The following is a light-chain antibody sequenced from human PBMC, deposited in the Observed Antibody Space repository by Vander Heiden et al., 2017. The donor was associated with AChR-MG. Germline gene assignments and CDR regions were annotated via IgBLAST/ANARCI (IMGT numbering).Light chain of an antibody. J-gene: IGLJ2*01. V-gene: IGLV1-40*01. CDR3: QSYDSSLSAVV. CDR2: GNT. Sequence: QSVLPQPPSVSGAPGQRVTISCTGSSSNIGAGYDVHWYQQFPGTAPKLLIYGNTNRPSGVPDRFSVSTSGTSASLAITGLQAEDEADYYCQSYDSSLSAVVFGGGTKLSVL. CDR1: SSNIGAGYD.